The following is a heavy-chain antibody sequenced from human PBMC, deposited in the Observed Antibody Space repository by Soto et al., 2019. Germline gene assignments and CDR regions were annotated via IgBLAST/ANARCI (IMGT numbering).Heavy chain of an antibody. CDR2: ISGSGSII. CDR3: AKGARSSGWY. Sequence: GGSLRLSCETSGFTFTNFDLSWVRQAPGKGLEWVAFISGSGSIIYYTDSVKGRFTISRDNSKNTLYLQMNSLRTEDTAVYYCAKGARSSGWYWGQGTLVTVSS. D-gene: IGHD6-19*01. CDR1: GFTFTNFD. V-gene: IGHV3-23*01. J-gene: IGHJ4*02.